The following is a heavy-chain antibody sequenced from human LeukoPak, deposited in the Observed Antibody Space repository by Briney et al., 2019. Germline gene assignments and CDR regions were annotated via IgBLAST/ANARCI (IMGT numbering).Heavy chain of an antibody. D-gene: IGHD6-13*01. CDR2: IIPIFGTA. CDR1: GYTLTELS. CDR3: IIAAAGTSDWFDP. Sequence: ASVKVSCKVSGYTLTELSMHWVRQAPGKGLEWMGGIIPIFGTANYAQKFQGRVTITADESTSTAYMELSSQRSEDTAVYYCIIAAAGTSDWFDPWGQGTLVTVSS. J-gene: IGHJ5*02. V-gene: IGHV1-69*13.